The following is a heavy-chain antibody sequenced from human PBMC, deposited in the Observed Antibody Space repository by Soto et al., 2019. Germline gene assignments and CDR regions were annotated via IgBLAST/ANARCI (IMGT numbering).Heavy chain of an antibody. CDR3: ARESWRVFDP. CDR1: GGSISSGGYY. V-gene: IGHV4-31*03. J-gene: IGHJ5*02. Sequence: QVQLQESGPGLVKPSQTLSLTCTVSGGSISSGGYYWSWIRQHPGKGLEWLGDIYYIGTTYYNPSHKSRVTISVDTSKTQFSLKVTSVTTADTAVYYCARESWRVFDPWGQGALVTVSS. CDR2: IYYIGTT.